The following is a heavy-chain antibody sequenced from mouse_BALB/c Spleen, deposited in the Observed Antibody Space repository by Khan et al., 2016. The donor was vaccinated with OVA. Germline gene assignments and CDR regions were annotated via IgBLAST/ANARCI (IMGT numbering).Heavy chain of an antibody. V-gene: IGHV1-26*01. Sequence: VQLLQSGPDLVKPGASVNLSCKASGYSFTLYYMSWVKQSHGKSLEWIGRVNPNTDNINYNQEFKGKAILTVDKSSNTAYMELRSLTSEDSAVYFCARGYDFFASWGQGTLVTVSA. CDR2: VNPNTDNI. J-gene: IGHJ3*01. D-gene: IGHD2-14*01. CDR3: ARGYDFFAS. CDR1: GYSFTLYY.